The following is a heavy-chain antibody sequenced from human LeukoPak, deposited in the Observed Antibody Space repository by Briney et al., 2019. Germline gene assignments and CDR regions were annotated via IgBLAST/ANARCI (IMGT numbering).Heavy chain of an antibody. CDR3: AKSPEQLNWFDP. Sequence: GGSLRLSCAASGFTFSSYAMSWVRQAPGKGLEWVSAISGSGGNTYYADSVKGRFTISRDNSKNTLYLQMNSLRAEDTAVYYCAKSPEQLNWFDPWGQGTLVTVSS. D-gene: IGHD6-13*01. J-gene: IGHJ5*02. CDR1: GFTFSSYA. CDR2: ISGSGGNT. V-gene: IGHV3-23*01.